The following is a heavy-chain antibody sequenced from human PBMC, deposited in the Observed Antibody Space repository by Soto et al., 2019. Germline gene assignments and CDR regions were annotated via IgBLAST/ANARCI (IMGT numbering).Heavy chain of an antibody. CDR1: GYSFTSYW. D-gene: IGHD6-13*01. CDR2: IDPSDSYT. V-gene: IGHV5-10-1*01. J-gene: IGHJ6*02. Sequence: PGESLKISCKGSGYSFTSYWISWVRQMPGKGLEWMGRIDPSDSYTNYSPSFQGHVTISADKSISTAYLQWSSLKASDTAMYYCASLYLQQLESWRYGMDVWGQGTTVTVSS. CDR3: ASLYLQQLESWRYGMDV.